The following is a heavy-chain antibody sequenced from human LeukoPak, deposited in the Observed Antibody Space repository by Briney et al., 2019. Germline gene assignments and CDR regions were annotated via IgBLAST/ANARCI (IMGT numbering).Heavy chain of an antibody. V-gene: IGHV3-30*04. J-gene: IGHJ4*02. CDR1: GFTFSSYA. CDR2: ISYDGSNK. Sequence: GGSLRLSCAASGFTFSSYAMHWVRQAPGTGMEWVAVISYDGSNKYYADSVKGRFTISRDNSKNTLYLQMNSLRAEDTAVYYCASEIIFGSFDYWGQGTLVTVSS. D-gene: IGHD3-3*01. CDR3: ASEIIFGSFDY.